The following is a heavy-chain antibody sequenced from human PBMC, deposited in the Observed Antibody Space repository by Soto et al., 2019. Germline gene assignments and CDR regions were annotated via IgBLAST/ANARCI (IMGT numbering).Heavy chain of an antibody. J-gene: IGHJ4*02. CDR3: ARSRGGYFDY. CDR2: IHYSGST. V-gene: IGHV4-59*01. Sequence: QVQLQESGPGLVKPSETLSLTCTVSGVSISSYYWSWIRQPPGKGLEWIGYIHYSGSTNYNPSLKSRVTISVDTSKNQFSLKLSSVTAADTAVYYCARSRGGYFDYWGQGTLVTVSS. CDR1: GVSISSYY. D-gene: IGHD3-16*01.